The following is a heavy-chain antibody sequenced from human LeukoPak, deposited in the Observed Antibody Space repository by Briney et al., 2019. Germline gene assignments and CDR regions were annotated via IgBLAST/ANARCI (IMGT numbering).Heavy chain of an antibody. CDR2: IYYSGTT. CDR1: GGSFSGHY. D-gene: IGHD6-13*01. Sequence: PSETLSLTCGVYGGSFSGHYWSWIRQPPGKGLEWIGYIYYSGTTNYNPSLKSRVTISVDTSKNQFSLKLSSVTAADTAVYYCARGVYIAAAQYGYWGQGTLVTVSS. CDR3: ARGVYIAAAQYGY. J-gene: IGHJ4*02. V-gene: IGHV4-59*11.